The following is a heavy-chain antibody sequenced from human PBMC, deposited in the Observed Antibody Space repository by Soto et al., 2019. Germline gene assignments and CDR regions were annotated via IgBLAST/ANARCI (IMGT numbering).Heavy chain of an antibody. CDR1: GYIFTTYW. Sequence: GESLKISCKASGYIFTTYWIAWVRQMPGQGLEWIGIINPIDSDTRYSPSFQGQVTISADKSISTTYLQWSSLKASDTAIYYCARQCNFDYWGQGTLVTVSS. CDR3: ARQCNFDY. V-gene: IGHV5-51*01. J-gene: IGHJ4*02. D-gene: IGHD2-8*01. CDR2: INPIDSDT.